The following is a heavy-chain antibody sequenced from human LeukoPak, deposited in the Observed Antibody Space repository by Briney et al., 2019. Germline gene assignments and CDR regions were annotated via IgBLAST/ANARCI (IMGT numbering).Heavy chain of an antibody. CDR1: GGSISSSSYY. CDR2: IYYSGST. V-gene: IGHV4-39*01. J-gene: IGHJ6*03. D-gene: IGHD6-13*01. Sequence: PSETLSLTCTVSGGSISSSSYYWGWIRQPPGKGLEWIGSIYYSGSTYYNPSLKSRVAISVDTSKNQFSLMLSSVTAADTAVYYCARGSSSWYYYMDVWGKGTTVTVSS. CDR3: ARGSSSWYYYMDV.